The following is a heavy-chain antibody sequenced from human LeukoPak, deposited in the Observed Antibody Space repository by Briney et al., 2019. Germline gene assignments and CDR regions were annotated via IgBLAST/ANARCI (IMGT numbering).Heavy chain of an antibody. CDR1: GFTFTTYW. CDR2: INQDGTEK. J-gene: IGHJ4*02. CDR3: ARDCRYYYDSSATKDY. Sequence: GGSLRLSCAASGFTFTTYWLGWVRQPPGKGLEWVANINQDGTEKYYVDSVKGRFTISRDNAKNSLYLQMNSLRAEDTAVYYCARDCRYYYDSSATKDYWGQGTLVTVSS. D-gene: IGHD3-22*01. V-gene: IGHV3-7*01.